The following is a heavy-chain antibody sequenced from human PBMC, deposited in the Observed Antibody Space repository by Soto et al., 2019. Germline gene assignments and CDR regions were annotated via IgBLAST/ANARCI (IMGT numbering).Heavy chain of an antibody. Sequence: SGPPLVNPTQTLTLTCTFSGFSLSTSGMCVSWIRQPPGKALEWLALIDWDDDKYYSTSLKTRLTISKDTSKNQVVLTMTNMDPVDTATYYCARISYYGSGTFDGMDVWGQGTTVTVSS. D-gene: IGHD3-10*01. CDR1: GFSLSTSGMC. CDR2: IDWDDDK. V-gene: IGHV2-70*01. CDR3: ARISYYGSGTFDGMDV. J-gene: IGHJ6*02.